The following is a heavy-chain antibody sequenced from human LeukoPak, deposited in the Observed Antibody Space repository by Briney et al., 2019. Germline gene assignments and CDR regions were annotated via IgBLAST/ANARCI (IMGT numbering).Heavy chain of an antibody. Sequence: PETLSLTCTVSGGSISSSSYYWGWIRQPPGKGLEWIGRIYYNGSTYYSPSLKSRVTISVDTPKNQFFLKLSSLTPADTAVYYCASHLRLARGHRMSIAAADYYVDYWGPGTPGTGSS. CDR1: GGSISSSSYY. J-gene: IGHJ4*02. D-gene: IGHD6-13*01. V-gene: IGHV4-39*01. CDR3: ASHLRLARGHRMSIAAADYYVDY. CDR2: IYYNGST.